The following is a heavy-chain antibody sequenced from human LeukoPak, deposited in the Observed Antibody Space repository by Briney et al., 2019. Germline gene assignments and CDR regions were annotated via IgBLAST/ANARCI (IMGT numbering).Heavy chain of an antibody. D-gene: IGHD5-24*01. V-gene: IGHV1-2*02. Sequence: GASVKVSCKASGYTFTGYYMHWVRQAPGQGLEWMGWINPNSGGTNYAQKFQGRVTMTRDTSISTAYMELSSLRSEDTAVYYCASSERWLHKANAFDIWGQGTMVTVSS. CDR1: GYTFTGYY. J-gene: IGHJ3*02. CDR2: INPNSGGT. CDR3: ASSERWLHKANAFDI.